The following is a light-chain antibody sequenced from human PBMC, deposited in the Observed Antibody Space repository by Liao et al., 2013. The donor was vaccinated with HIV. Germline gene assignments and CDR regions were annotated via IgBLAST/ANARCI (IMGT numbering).Light chain of an antibody. CDR1: NIGGKN. Sequence: SYVLTQPSSLSVAPGTTARVTCGGNNIGGKNVHWYQQKPGQAPVLVIYYDIKRPSGIPERFSGSNSGNTATLTISRVEAGDEADYVCQVWDSSSDHPVFGGGTKLTVL. J-gene: IGLJ2*01. CDR2: YDI. CDR3: QVWDSSSDHPV. V-gene: IGLV3-21*01.